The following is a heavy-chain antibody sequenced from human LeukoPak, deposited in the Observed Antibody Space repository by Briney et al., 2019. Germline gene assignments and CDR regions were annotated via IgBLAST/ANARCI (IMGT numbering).Heavy chain of an antibody. CDR3: ARDGAVAGHWYFDL. J-gene: IGHJ2*01. Sequence: GGSLRLSCAASGFTVSSTYMSWVRQAPGKGLEWVSVFYSGDTTYYANSVKGRFTISRDNSKDTLYLQMNSLRAEDTAVYYCARDGAVAGHWYFDLWGRGTLVTVSS. V-gene: IGHV3-66*01. CDR2: FYSGDTT. D-gene: IGHD6-19*01. CDR1: GFTVSSTY.